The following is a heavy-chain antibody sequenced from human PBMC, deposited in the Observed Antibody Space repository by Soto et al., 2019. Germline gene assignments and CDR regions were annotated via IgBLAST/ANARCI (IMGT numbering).Heavy chain of an antibody. J-gene: IGHJ4*02. D-gene: IGHD2-15*01. V-gene: IGHV4-59*01. CDR2: IYYSGST. Sequence: QVQLQESGPGLVKPSETLSLTCTVSGGSISNSYWSWVRQPPGKGLEWIGYIYYSGSTKYNPSLKSRVTISMDTSSNQFSLNLSSLTAADTAVYYCAKEAAAYHGGLDYWGQGTLVTVSS. CDR3: AKEAAAYHGGLDY. CDR1: GGSISNSY.